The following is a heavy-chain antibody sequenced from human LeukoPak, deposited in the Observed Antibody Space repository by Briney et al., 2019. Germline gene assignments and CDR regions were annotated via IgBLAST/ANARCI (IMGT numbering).Heavy chain of an antibody. CDR3: ARSQTYYGSGSYLY. J-gene: IGHJ4*02. D-gene: IGHD3-10*01. Sequence: GGPLRLSCAASGFTFSRYIMNWVRQAPGKGLELVSYIYCSSTVYYADSLKGRFTISRDNAKNSLYLEMSSLTDEDTAVYYCARSQTYYGSGSYLYWGQGTLVTVSS. V-gene: IGHV3-48*02. CDR1: GFTFSRYI. CDR2: IYCSSTV.